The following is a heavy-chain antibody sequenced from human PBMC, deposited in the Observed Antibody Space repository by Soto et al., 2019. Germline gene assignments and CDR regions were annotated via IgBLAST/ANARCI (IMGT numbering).Heavy chain of an antibody. V-gene: IGHV3-7*01. CDR2: IKEDGSEK. CDR3: VRDLRLVVAGRHY. J-gene: IGHJ6*02. CDR1: GFTFSSYW. Sequence: PGGSLRLSCAASGFTFSSYWMSWVRQAPGKGLEWVANIKEDGSEKYYVDSVKGRFTISRDNAKNSLYLQMNSLRAEDTAVYYCVRDLRLVVAGRHYWGPGTTVTVSS. D-gene: IGHD6-13*01.